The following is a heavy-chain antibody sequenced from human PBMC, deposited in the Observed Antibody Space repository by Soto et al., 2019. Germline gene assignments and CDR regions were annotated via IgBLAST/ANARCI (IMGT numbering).Heavy chain of an antibody. D-gene: IGHD6-6*01. Sequence: EVQLVESGGGLVQPGRSLRLSCAASGFTFDDYAMHWVRQAPGKGLEWGSGISWNSGSIGYADSGKGRFTISRDNAKNSLYLQLNSLRAEDTALYYCAKDKNSSSSGPFDPWGQGTLVTVSS. CDR2: ISWNSGSI. CDR1: GFTFDDYA. CDR3: AKDKNSSSSGPFDP. J-gene: IGHJ5*02. V-gene: IGHV3-9*01.